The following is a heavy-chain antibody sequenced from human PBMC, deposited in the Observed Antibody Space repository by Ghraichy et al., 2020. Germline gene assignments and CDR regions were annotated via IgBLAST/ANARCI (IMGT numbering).Heavy chain of an antibody. V-gene: IGHV3-53*01. Sequence: GESLNISCEASGFIVSTKYMSWVRQAPGKGLEWVSVFYSDGRTKYADSVRGRFTISRDYSKNTVFLQMNSLRAEDTAVYYCAREGSYDSSGYNDALDIWGPGTLVTVTS. CDR1: GFIVSTKY. J-gene: IGHJ3*02. CDR2: FYSDGRT. D-gene: IGHD3-22*01. CDR3: AREGSYDSSGYNDALDI.